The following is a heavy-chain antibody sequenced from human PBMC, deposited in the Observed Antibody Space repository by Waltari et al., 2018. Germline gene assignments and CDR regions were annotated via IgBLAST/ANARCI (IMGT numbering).Heavy chain of an antibody. CDR3: ARLTVAGTLDY. CDR2: IYYSGST. J-gene: IGHJ4*02. D-gene: IGHD6-19*01. Sequence: QLQLPDSGPGLVKPSETLSLTCTVSCVSLSSSSYYWGWLRQPPGKGLGGIGSIYYSGSTSYNPSLKSRVTISVDTSKNQFSLKLSCVTAEDTAVYYCARLTVAGTLDYWGQGTLVTVSS. CDR1: CVSLSSSSYY. V-gene: IGHV4-39*01.